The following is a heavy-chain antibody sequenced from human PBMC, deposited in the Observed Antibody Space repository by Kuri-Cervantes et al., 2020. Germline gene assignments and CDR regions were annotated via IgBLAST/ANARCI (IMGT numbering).Heavy chain of an antibody. J-gene: IGHJ4*02. V-gene: IGHV3-33*01. D-gene: IGHD2-8*02. CDR1: GFTFSSYG. Sequence: LSLTCAASGFTFSSYGMHWVRQAPGKRLEWVAVIWYDGSNKYYADSVKGRFTISRDNSKNTLYLEMNSLRAEDTAMYYCTRNTEGIDFWGQGTLVTVSS. CDR3: TRNTEGIDF. CDR2: IWYDGSNK.